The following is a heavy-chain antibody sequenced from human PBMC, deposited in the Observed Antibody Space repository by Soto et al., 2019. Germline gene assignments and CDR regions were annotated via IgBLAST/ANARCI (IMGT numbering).Heavy chain of an antibody. Sequence: PGGSLRLSCAASGFAFSNHWMHWFRQAPGKGLVWVSRIRPDGSGSNYADSVQGRFAISRDNAQNTVYLQMNSLRVEDTALYYCSRDPVAGSGSCDSWGQGTLVTVSS. D-gene: IGHD3-10*01. V-gene: IGHV3-74*01. CDR2: IRPDGSGS. CDR1: GFAFSNHW. CDR3: SRDPVAGSGSCDS. J-gene: IGHJ4*02.